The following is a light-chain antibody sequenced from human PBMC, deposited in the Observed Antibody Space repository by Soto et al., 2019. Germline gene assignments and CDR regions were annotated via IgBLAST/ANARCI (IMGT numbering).Light chain of an antibody. CDR3: MQGRHWPPK. J-gene: IGKJ1*01. CDR2: EVS. CDR1: QSLVYSDGNTY. V-gene: IGKV2-30*01. Sequence: DVGMTQSPLSLPVTLGQPASISCRSSQSLVYSDGNTYLNWFQQRPGQSPRRLIYEVSNRDSGVPDRFSGSGSGTDFTLKISRVEAEGVGVYYCMQGRHWPPKFGQGTKVEIK.